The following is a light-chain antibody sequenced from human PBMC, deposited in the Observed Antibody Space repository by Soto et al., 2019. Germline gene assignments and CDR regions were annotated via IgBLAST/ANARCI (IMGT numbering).Light chain of an antibody. CDR3: SSYRSGGTFV. CDR2: DVS. V-gene: IGLV2-11*01. J-gene: IGLJ1*01. Sequence: QSVLTQPRSVPGSPGQSVTISCTGTSSDVGGYNYVSWYQQHPGKAPKLMIYDVSKRPSGVPDRFSGSRSGNTASLTVSGLQAEDEADYYCSSYRSGGTFVFGSGTKVTVL. CDR1: SSDVGGYNY.